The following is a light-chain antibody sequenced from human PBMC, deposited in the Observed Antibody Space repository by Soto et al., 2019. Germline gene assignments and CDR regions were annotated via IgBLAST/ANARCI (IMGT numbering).Light chain of an antibody. CDR1: QDISNY. CDR3: QKYSSAPQT. J-gene: IGKJ2*01. CDR2: AAS. Sequence: DIQMTQSPSSLSASVGDRVTITCRASQDISNYLAWYQQKPGEVPKLLIYAASTLQSGVPSRFSGSGSGTDFTLTISSLQPEDVATYYCQKYSSAPQTFGQGTKLEIK. V-gene: IGKV1-27*01.